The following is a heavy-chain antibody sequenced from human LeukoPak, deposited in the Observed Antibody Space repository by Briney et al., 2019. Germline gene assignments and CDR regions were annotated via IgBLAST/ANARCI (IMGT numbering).Heavy chain of an antibody. CDR2: IIPIFGTA. J-gene: IGHJ3*02. D-gene: IGHD1-26*01. CDR1: GGTFSSHA. Sequence: GASVKVSCKASGGTFSSHAISWVRQAPGQGLEWMGGIIPIFGTANYAQKFQGRVTITADESTSTAYMELSSLRSEDTAVYYCARDSYSGSYGDAFDIWGQGTMVAVSS. V-gene: IGHV1-69*13. CDR3: ARDSYSGSYGDAFDI.